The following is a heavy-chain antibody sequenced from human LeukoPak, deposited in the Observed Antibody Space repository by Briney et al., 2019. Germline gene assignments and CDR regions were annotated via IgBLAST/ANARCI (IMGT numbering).Heavy chain of an antibody. D-gene: IGHD2-15*01. CDR1: GYTFTSYG. J-gene: IGHJ4*02. V-gene: IGHV1-18*01. Sequence: AAVKDSCKASGYTFTSYGISSVRQALGQGLEWMGWISAYNGNTNYAQKLQGRVTMTTDTSTSTAYMELRSLGSDDTAVYYCARDFSSVVATPPFDYWGEGTLVTVSS. CDR2: ISAYNGNT. CDR3: ARDFSSVVATPPFDY.